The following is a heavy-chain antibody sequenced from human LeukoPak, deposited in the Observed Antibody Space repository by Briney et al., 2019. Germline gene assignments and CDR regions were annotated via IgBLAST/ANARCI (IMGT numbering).Heavy chain of an antibody. CDR2: IDWDDDT. CDR1: GFSFNASGMC. D-gene: IGHD7-27*01. V-gene: IGHV2-70*11. J-gene: IGHJ4*02. CDR3: ARMNRGNYFDY. Sequence: QTLSLTCTFSGFSFNASGMCVSGIRQPPGKALEWLARIDWDDDTYYSTSLNTRLTISKDTSKNQVVLTMTNMDPVDTATYYCARMNRGNYFDYWGQGTLVTVSS.